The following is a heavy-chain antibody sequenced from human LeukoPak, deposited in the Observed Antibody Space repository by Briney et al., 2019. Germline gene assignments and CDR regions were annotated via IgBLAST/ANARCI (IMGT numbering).Heavy chain of an antibody. V-gene: IGHV1-2*02. CDR2: IVPHSGGT. J-gene: IGHJ5*02. CDR1: GYTFTDYY. D-gene: IGHD2-2*01. CDR3: ARNAYCDSTNCYAWFDP. Sequence: GASVKVSCKASGYTFTDYYIHWVRQAHGQGLEWMGWIVPHSGGTNYAQNYQGRITMTRDTSISTAYMELSSLRSDDTAVYYCARNAYCDSTNCYAWFDPWGQGTLVTVSS.